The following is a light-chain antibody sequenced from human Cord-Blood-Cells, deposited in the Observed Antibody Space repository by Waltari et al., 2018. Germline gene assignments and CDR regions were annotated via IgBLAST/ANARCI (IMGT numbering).Light chain of an antibody. V-gene: IGKV3-20*01. Sequence: DIVLTQSPGTLSLSPGARATLSCRASQSVSSSYLACYQQKPGQAPRLLIYGASSRATGIPDRFSGSGSGTDFTLTISRLEPEDFAVYYCQQYGSSPPLTFGGGTKVEIK. CDR3: QQYGSSPPLT. CDR2: GAS. J-gene: IGKJ4*01. CDR1: QSVSSSY.